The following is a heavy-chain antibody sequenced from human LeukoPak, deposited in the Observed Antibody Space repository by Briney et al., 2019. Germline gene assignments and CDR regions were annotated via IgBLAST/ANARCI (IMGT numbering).Heavy chain of an antibody. J-gene: IGHJ5*02. CDR1: GGTFSSYA. V-gene: IGHV1-69*13. CDR2: IIPIFGTA. Sequence: SVKVSCKASGGTFSSYAISWVRQAPGQGLEWMGGIIPIFGTANYAQKFQGRVTITADESTSTAYIELSSLRSEDTAVYYCAREASIAARWFDPWGQGTLVTVSS. CDR3: AREASIAARWFDP. D-gene: IGHD6-6*01.